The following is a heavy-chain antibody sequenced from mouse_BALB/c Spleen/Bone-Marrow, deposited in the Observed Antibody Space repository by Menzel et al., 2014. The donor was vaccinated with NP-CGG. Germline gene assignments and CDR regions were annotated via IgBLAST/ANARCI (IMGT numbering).Heavy chain of an antibody. V-gene: IGHV2-5*01. CDR2: IWRGGST. Sequence: VQVVESGPGLVQPSQSLSITCTVSGFSLTSYGVHWVRQSPGKGLEWLGVIWRGGSTDYNAAFMSRLSITKDNSKSQVFFKMNSLQADDTAIYYCAKNWGYGYAMDYWGQGTSVTVSS. J-gene: IGHJ4*01. CDR3: AKNWGYGYAMDY. D-gene: IGHD3-1*01. CDR1: GFSLTSYG.